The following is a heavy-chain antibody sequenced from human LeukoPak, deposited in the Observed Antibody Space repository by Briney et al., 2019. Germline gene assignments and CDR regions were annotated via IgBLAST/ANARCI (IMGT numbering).Heavy chain of an antibody. D-gene: IGHD3-9*01. Sequence: GGSLTLSCTASGFTFGDYAMSWVRQAPGKGLEGVGFIRSNAYGGTTEYAASVKGRFTISRDDYKSIAYLQMNSLRTEDTAVYYCTKDRGLRFFDWLFCWGQGPLVTVSS. V-gene: IGHV3-49*04. J-gene: IGHJ4*02. CDR2: IRSNAYGGTT. CDR1: GFTFGDYA. CDR3: TKDRGLRFFDWLFC.